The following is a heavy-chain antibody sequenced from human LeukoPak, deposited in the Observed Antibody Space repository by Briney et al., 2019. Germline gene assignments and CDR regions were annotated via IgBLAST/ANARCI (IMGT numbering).Heavy chain of an antibody. CDR2: MNPNSGNT. CDR3: ARGLPSMIYDFWSGYYTWFDP. Sequence: GASVKVSCKASGYTFTSYDINWVRQATGQGLEWMGWMNPNSGNTGYAQKFQGRVTITRNTSISTAYMELSSLRSEDTAVYYCARGLPSMIYDFWSGYYTWFDPWGQGTLVTVSS. CDR1: GYTFTSYD. V-gene: IGHV1-8*03. D-gene: IGHD3-3*01. J-gene: IGHJ5*02.